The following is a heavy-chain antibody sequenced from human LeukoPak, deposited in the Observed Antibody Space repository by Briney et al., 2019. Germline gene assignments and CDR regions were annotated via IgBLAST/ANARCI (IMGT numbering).Heavy chain of an antibody. CDR1: GFTFSSYS. V-gene: IGHV3-21*01. D-gene: IGHD6-19*01. CDR2: ISSSGSYI. CDR3: AREGGYSSGVAMDV. J-gene: IGHJ6*02. Sequence: PGGSLRLSCAVSGFTFSSYSMNWVRQAPGKGLEWVSSISSSGSYIYYADSVKGRFTVSRDNAKNSLYLQMNSLRAEDTAVYYCAREGGYSSGVAMDVWGQGTTVTVSS.